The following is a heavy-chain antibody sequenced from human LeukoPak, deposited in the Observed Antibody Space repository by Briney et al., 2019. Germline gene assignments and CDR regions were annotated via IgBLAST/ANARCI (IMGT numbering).Heavy chain of an antibody. J-gene: IGHJ4*02. V-gene: IGHV3-21*01. Sequence: GGSLRLSCAASGFTFSSYSMNWVRQAPGKGLEWVSSISSSSSYIYYADSVKGRFTISRDNAKNSLYLQMNSLRAEDTAVYYCAKTLVGATGGPLDYWGQGTLVTVSS. D-gene: IGHD1-26*01. CDR1: GFTFSSYS. CDR3: AKTLVGATGGPLDY. CDR2: ISSSSSYI.